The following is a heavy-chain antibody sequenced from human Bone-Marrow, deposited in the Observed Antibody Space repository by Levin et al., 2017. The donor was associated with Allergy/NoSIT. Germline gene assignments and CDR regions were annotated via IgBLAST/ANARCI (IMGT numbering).Heavy chain of an antibody. J-gene: IGHJ5*02. CDR2: IYSSGTA. Sequence: GSLRLSCTVSGGSISSYYWSWIRQPAGKGLEWIGRIYSSGTANYNPSLKSRVTMSVDTSKNQFSLKVKSVTAADTAVYYCARVIQDWFDPWGQGTLVTVSS. CDR1: GGSISSYY. CDR3: ARVIQDWFDP. V-gene: IGHV4-4*07.